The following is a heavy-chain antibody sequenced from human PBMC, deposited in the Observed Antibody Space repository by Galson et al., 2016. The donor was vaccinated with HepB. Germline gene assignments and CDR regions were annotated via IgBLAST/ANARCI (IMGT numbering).Heavy chain of an antibody. Sequence: SVKVSCKASGGTFSTYGFSWVRQAPGQGLEWMGGIMPILRTTNYAQRFQDRVTITADDSTSTAYMVLSSLKFEDTAVYYCASGEAIAAAGTECDYWGQGTLGTVSS. CDR2: IMPILRTT. D-gene: IGHD6-13*01. CDR1: GGTFSTYG. J-gene: IGHJ4*02. V-gene: IGHV1-69*13. CDR3: ASGEAIAAAGTECDY.